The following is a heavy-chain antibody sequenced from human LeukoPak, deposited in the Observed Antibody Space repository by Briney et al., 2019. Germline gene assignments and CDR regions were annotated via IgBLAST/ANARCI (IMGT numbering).Heavy chain of an antibody. Sequence: PGGSLRLSCAASGFTFSSYGMHWVRQAPGKGLEWVAVISYDGSNKYYADSVKGRFTISRDNSKNTLYLQMNSLRAEDTAVYYCAKAGYCSSTSCYTDYWGQGTLVTVSS. J-gene: IGHJ4*02. CDR1: GFTFSSYG. V-gene: IGHV3-30*18. D-gene: IGHD2-2*02. CDR2: ISYDGSNK. CDR3: AKAGYCSSTSCYTDY.